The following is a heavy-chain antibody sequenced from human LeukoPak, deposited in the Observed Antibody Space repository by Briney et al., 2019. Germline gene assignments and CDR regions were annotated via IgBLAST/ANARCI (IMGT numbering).Heavy chain of an antibody. CDR2: TYYKSKWYT. Sequence: SQTLSLTCAISGDSVSRDGGAWNWIRLSPSRGLEWLGRTYYKSKWYTDYALSVNSRITINPDTSKNQFSLQLNSVTPKDTAVYYCAKGRRCSSATCYHFDSWGQGTLVLVSS. D-gene: IGHD2-15*01. J-gene: IGHJ4*02. V-gene: IGHV6-1*01. CDR1: GDSVSRDGGA. CDR3: AKGRRCSSATCYHFDS.